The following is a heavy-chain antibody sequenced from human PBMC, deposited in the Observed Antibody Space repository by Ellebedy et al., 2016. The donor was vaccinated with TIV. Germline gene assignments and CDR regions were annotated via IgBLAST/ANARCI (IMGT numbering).Heavy chain of an antibody. CDR2: IYHSGST. D-gene: IGHD3-9*01. V-gene: IGHV4-4*02. J-gene: IGHJ4*02. CDR1: GGSISSSNW. CDR3: ARGRYDILTAYIATFDY. Sequence: SETLSLXXAVSGGSISSSNWWSWVRQPPGKGLEWIGEIYHSGSTNYNPSLKSRVTISVDKSKNQFSLKLSSVTAADTAVYYCARGRYDILTAYIATFDYWGQGTLVTVSS.